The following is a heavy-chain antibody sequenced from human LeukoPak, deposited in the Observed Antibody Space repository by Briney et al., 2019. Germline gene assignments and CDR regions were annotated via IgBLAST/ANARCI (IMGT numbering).Heavy chain of an antibody. Sequence: GGSLRLSCAASGFTFSDYYMSWISQARGKGLEWVSYISSSSSYTNYADSVKGRFTISRDNAKNSLYLQMNSLRAEDTAVYYCARMDHYYYGSGNYNDYYYGMDVWGKGTTVTVSS. CDR1: GFTFSDYY. CDR3: ARMDHYYYGSGNYNDYYYGMDV. CDR2: ISSSSSYT. J-gene: IGHJ6*04. V-gene: IGHV3-11*06. D-gene: IGHD3-10*01.